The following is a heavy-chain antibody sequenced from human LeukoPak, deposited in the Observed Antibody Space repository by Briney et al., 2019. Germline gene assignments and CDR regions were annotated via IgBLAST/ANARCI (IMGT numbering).Heavy chain of an antibody. CDR2: IYYSGST. V-gene: IGHV4-59*08. Sequence: PSETLSLTCTVSGGSISSYYWSWIRQPPGKGLEWIGYIYYSGSTNYNPSLKSRVTISVDASKNQFSLKLSSVTAADTAVYYCAKAWLEQGGMFDYWGQGTPVTVSS. CDR1: GGSISSYY. J-gene: IGHJ4*02. CDR3: AKAWLEQGGMFDY. D-gene: IGHD1/OR15-1a*01.